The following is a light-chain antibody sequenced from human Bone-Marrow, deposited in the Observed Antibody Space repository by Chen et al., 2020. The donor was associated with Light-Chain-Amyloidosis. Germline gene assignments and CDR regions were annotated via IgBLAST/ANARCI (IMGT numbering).Light chain of an antibody. CDR2: AVS. J-gene: IGLJ1*01. Sequence: QSALTQPASVAGSPGQSITLSCTGTSGDVGTYNYVSWYQQHPGKAPKVMTYAVSNRPSGVSNRFSGSKSGNTASLTISGLQAEDEADYYCSSFTSSSSYVFGPGTKVTVL. CDR3: SSFTSSSSYV. V-gene: IGLV2-14*01. CDR1: SGDVGTYNY.